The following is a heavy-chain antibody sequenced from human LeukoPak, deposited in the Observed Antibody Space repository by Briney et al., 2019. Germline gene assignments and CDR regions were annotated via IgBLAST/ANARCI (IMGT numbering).Heavy chain of an antibody. D-gene: IGHD4-11*01. Sequence: SETLSLTCTVSGVSITNNAYYWACIRQPPGKGLEWIAGIYYSGSTHYNPSLDSRLTISVDTSKNQFSLKLSSVTAADTAVYYCARNETTGLQRTPYYHSYVDVWGKGTTVTVSS. J-gene: IGHJ6*03. CDR1: GVSITNNAYY. CDR2: IYYSGST. CDR3: ARNETTGLQRTPYYHSYVDV. V-gene: IGHV4-39*01.